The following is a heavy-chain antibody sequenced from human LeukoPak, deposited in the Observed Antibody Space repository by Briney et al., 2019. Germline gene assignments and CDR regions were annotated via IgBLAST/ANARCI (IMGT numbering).Heavy chain of an antibody. J-gene: IGHJ4*02. CDR2: FDPEDGET. CDR1: GYTLTELS. V-gene: IGHV1-24*01. CDR3: ATDPTMRFGELAQGY. D-gene: IGHD3-10*01. Sequence: ASVKVSCKVSGYTLTELSMHWVRQAPGKGLEWMGGFDPEDGETIYAQKFQGRVTMTEDTSTDTAYMELSSLRSEDTAVYYCATDPTMRFGELAQGYWGQGTLVTVSS.